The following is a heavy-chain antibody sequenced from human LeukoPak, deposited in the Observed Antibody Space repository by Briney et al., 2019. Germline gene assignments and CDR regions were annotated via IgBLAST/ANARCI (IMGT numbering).Heavy chain of an antibody. V-gene: IGHV4-39*01. CDR3: ARHLMFRDSTYGPHLDY. CDR1: GFTFSDYY. CDR2: IYYSGST. D-gene: IGHD3-10*01. Sequence: PGGSLRLSCAASGFTFSDYYMSWIRQAPGKGLEWIGSIYYSGSTYNNPSLRSRITISVDTSKNHFSLKLTSVTAADTAVYYCARHLMFRDSTYGPHLDYWGQGTLVTVSS. J-gene: IGHJ4*02.